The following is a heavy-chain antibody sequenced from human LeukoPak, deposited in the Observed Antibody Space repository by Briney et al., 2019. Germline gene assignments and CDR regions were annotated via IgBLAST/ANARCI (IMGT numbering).Heavy chain of an antibody. CDR2: IYNSGST. J-gene: IGHJ4*02. V-gene: IGHV4-59*08. CDR3: ASGPEDYSSGYYPFGY. Sequence: SETLSLTCTVSGGSISSYYWSWIRQPPGKGLEWIGYIYNSGSTKYNPSLKSRVTISVDTSKNQFSLKLSSMTAADTAVYYCASGPEDYSSGYYPFGYWGQGTLVTVSS. D-gene: IGHD3-22*01. CDR1: GGSISSYY.